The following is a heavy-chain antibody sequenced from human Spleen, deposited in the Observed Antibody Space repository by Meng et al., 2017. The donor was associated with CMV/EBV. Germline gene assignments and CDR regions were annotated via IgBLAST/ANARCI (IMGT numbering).Heavy chain of an antibody. Sequence: SETLSLTCTVSGGSISTYYWNWIRQPPGKGPEWIGYIYYSGTTNYNPSLKSRATISVDTSKNQFSLKLSSVTAADTAVYYCARTPLGYCSSTSCYYFQHWGQGTLVTVSS. D-gene: IGHD2-2*01. CDR1: GGSISTYY. J-gene: IGHJ1*01. V-gene: IGHV4-59*01. CDR2: IYYSGTT. CDR3: ARTPLGYCSSTSCYYFQH.